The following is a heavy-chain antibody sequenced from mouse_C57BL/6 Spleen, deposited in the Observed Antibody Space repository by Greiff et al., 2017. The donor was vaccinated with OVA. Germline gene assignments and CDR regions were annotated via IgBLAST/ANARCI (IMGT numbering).Heavy chain of an antibody. D-gene: IGHD2-5*01. CDR2: INPSNGGT. V-gene: IGHV1-53*01. Sequence: VQLQQPGTELVKPGASVKLSCKASGYTFTSYWMHWVKQRPGQGLEWIGNINPSNGGTNYNEKFKSKATLTVDKSSSTAYMQLSSLTSEDSAVYYCAREEFDYSNYLEYFDYWGQGTTVTVSS. CDR1: GYTFTSYW. CDR3: AREEFDYSNYLEYFDY. J-gene: IGHJ2*01.